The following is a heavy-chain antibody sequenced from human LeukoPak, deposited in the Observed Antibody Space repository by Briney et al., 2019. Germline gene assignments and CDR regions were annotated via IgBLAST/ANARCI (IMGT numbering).Heavy chain of an antibody. Sequence: GESLKISCKGSGCSFTSYWISWVRQMPGKGLEWMGRIDPSDSYTNYSPSFQGHVTISADKSISTAYLQRSSLKASDSAMYYCARPSGDGYNYGYWGQGTLVTVSS. CDR3: ARPSGDGYNYGY. CDR1: GCSFTSYW. D-gene: IGHD5-24*01. CDR2: IDPSDSYT. V-gene: IGHV5-10-1*01. J-gene: IGHJ4*02.